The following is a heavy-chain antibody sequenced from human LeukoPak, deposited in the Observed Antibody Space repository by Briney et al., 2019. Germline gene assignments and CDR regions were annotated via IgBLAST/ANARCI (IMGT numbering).Heavy chain of an antibody. Sequence: GGSLRLSCVASGFTFSSYWMTWVRQAPGKGLELLANIKPDGSEKYYVDSVKGRFSISRDNAKNSLYLQMNSLRVEDTALYYCAKRGPDSSGYSYDYWGQGTQVTVSS. CDR2: IKPDGSEK. CDR3: AKRGPDSSGYSYDY. J-gene: IGHJ4*02. V-gene: IGHV3-7*03. CDR1: GFTFSSYW. D-gene: IGHD3-22*01.